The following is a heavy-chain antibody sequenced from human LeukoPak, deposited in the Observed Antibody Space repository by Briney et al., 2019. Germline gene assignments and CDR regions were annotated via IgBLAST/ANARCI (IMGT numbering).Heavy chain of an antibody. CDR2: IYAGNST. J-gene: IGHJ4*02. D-gene: IGHD3-10*01. CDR3: ARGKYYVSGSYPLDS. Sequence: GGSLRLSCAASGFDVSLYSMAWVCQPPGKGLEWVSSIYAGNSTAFADSVKGRFIFTRDNSKNTVYLQMNSLRAEDTALYYCARGKYYVSGSYPLDSWGQGTLVTVSS. CDR1: GFDVSLYS. V-gene: IGHV3-53*03.